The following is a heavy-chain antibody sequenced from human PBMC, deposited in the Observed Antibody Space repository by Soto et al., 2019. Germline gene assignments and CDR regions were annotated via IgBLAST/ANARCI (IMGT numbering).Heavy chain of an antibody. CDR3: ARGHDNWFDP. CDR2: ISAYNGNR. V-gene: IGHV1-18*01. Sequence: ASVKVSCKASGYSFTDFGVNWVRQAPGQGLEWLGWISAYNGNRVYAQSFQGRLTVTTDTTRDTSYLELTNLRSDDTAIYYCARGHDNWFDPWGQGTLVTVSS. J-gene: IGHJ5*02. CDR1: GYSFTDFG.